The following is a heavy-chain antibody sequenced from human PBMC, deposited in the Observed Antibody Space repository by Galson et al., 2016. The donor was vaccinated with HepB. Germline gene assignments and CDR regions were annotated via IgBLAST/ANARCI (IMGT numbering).Heavy chain of an antibody. J-gene: IGHJ4*02. CDR2: IYWDDDK. CDR3: AHSDYDFWSGYYTGGGYFDY. V-gene: IGHV2-5*02. D-gene: IGHD3-3*01. Sequence: PALVKPTQTLTLTCTFSGFSLSTSGVGVGWIRQPPGKALEWLALIYWDDDKRYSPSLKSRITITKDTSKNQVVLTMTNMDPVDTATYYCAHSDYDFWSGYYTGGGYFDYWGQGTLVTVSS. CDR1: GFSLSTSGVG.